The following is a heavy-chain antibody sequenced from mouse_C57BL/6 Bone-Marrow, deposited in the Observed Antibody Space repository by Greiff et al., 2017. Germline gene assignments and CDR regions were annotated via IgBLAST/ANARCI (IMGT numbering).Heavy chain of an antibody. J-gene: IGHJ2*01. CDR1: GFTFSSYA. CDR2: ISDGGSYT. CDR3: ARGAGTWGYYFDY. D-gene: IGHD3-3*01. Sequence: VQLQESGGGLVKPGGSLKLSCAASGFTFSSYAMSWVRQTPEKRLEWVATISDGGSYTYYPDNVKGRFTISRDNAKNNLYLQMSHLKSEDTAMYYCARGAGTWGYYFDYWGQGTTLTVSS. V-gene: IGHV5-4*01.